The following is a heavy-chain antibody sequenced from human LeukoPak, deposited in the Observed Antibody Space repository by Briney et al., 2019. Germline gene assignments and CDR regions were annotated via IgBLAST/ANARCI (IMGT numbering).Heavy chain of an antibody. CDR1: GGTFSSYA. CDR3: AKVDYYGSGSYLMDY. Sequence: GSSVKVSCKASGGTFSSYAISWVRQAPGQGLEWMGGIIPIFGTANYAQKFQGRVTITADKSTSTAYMELSSLRSEDTAVYYCAKVDYYGSGSYLMDYWGQGTLVTVSS. J-gene: IGHJ4*02. D-gene: IGHD3-10*01. CDR2: IIPIFGTA. V-gene: IGHV1-69*06.